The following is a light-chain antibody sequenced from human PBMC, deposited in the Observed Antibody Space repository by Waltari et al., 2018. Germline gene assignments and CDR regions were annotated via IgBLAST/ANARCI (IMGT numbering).Light chain of an antibody. CDR2: EAT. V-gene: IGLV2-23*01. CDR3: CSYVTSNAVM. Sequence: QSALTQPASVSGSPGQSIPISCTGTSSDLGIHNLVSWYHHPPGNAPKFLIYEATKRPSGVSDRFSGSKSGNTASLTISGLQAEDEADYYCCSYVTSNAVMFGGGTKVTVL. CDR1: SSDLGIHNL. J-gene: IGLJ3*02.